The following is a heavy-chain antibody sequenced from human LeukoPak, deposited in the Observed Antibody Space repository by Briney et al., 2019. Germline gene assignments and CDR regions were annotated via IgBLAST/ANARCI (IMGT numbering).Heavy chain of an antibody. CDR3: VKVKYCSGGSCYGSYGMDV. Sequence: GGSLRLSCSASRFTFSSYAMHWVRQAPGKGLEYVSATSSNGGSTYYADSVKGRFTISRDNSKNTLYLQMSSLRAEDTAVYYCVKVKYCSGGSCYGSYGMDVWGKGTTVTVSS. CDR1: RFTFSSYA. D-gene: IGHD2-15*01. J-gene: IGHJ6*04. V-gene: IGHV3-64D*06. CDR2: TSSNGGST.